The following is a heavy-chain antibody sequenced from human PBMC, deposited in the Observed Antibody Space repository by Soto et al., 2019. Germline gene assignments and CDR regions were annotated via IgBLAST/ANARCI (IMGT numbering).Heavy chain of an antibody. CDR2: ISAYNGNT. J-gene: IGHJ3*02. V-gene: IGHV1-18*01. CDR1: GYTFTSYG. D-gene: IGHD3-22*01. CDR3: ARENYDSSGYAPERAFDI. Sequence: ASVKVSCKASGYTFTSYGISWVRQAPGQGLEWMGWISAYNGNTNYAQKLQGRVTMTTDTSTSTAYMELRSLRSDDTAVYYCARENYDSSGYAPERAFDIWGQGTMVTVSS.